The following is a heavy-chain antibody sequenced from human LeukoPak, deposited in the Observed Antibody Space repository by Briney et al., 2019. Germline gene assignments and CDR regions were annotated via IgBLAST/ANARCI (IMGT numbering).Heavy chain of an antibody. CDR1: GFTFGKYW. D-gene: IGHD2-2*01. J-gene: IGHJ4*02. CDR3: AREGGVFCSSTSCYLDY. Sequence: GGSLRLSCVASGFTFGKYWMSWVRQAPGKGLEWVANIKLDGSEKNYVDSVKGRFTISRDNTKNSLYLQMNSLRVEDTAVYYCAREGGVFCSSTSCYLDYWGQGTLVTVSS. V-gene: IGHV3-7*03. CDR2: IKLDGSEK.